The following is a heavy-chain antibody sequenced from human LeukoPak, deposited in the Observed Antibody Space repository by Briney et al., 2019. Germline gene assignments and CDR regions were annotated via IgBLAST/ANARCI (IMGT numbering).Heavy chain of an antibody. V-gene: IGHV1-58*02. CDR1: GFTFTRSA. D-gene: IGHD2-21*01. J-gene: IGHJ4*02. Sequence: SVKVSCKASGFTFTRSAIQWVRQARGQRLEWIGWIVVGSGHTNYAQKFQERVTITRDMSTSTAYMELSSLRSEDTAVYYCAADSRYCDGDCYDYWGQGTLVTVSS. CDR3: AADSRYCDGDCYDY. CDR2: IVVGSGHT.